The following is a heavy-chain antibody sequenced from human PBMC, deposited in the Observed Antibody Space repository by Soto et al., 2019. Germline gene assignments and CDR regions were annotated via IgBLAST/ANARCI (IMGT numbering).Heavy chain of an antibody. D-gene: IGHD5-12*01. J-gene: IGHJ4*02. Sequence: QVQLVQSGGEVKKPGASVTVACKASGYTFINYHITWVRQAPGQGLEWKAWINTYNGMTDYAQRFQGRVTMTRDTSTSTAYMELRHLGSDDKAVYFCAKSPRGEMATDWGQGHLVTVSS. CDR2: INTYNGMT. V-gene: IGHV1-18*01. CDR1: GYTFINYH. CDR3: AKSPRGEMATD.